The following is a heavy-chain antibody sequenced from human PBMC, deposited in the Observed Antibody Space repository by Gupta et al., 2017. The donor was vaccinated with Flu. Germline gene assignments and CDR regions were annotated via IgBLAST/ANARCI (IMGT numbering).Heavy chain of an antibody. CDR3: TRGPRGTIFGVVIMRYFDY. CDR1: GFTFGDYG. V-gene: IGHV3-49*04. D-gene: IGHD3-3*01. Sequence: EVQLVESGGGLVQPGRSLSLSCSFSGFTFGDYGMSWVRQSPGKGLEWVGFIRSRAFGGTTEYAASVKGRFTISRDDSKSIAYLQMDSLTTEDTGVYYCTRGPRGTIFGVVIMRYFDYWGRGTLVTVAS. J-gene: IGHJ2*01. CDR2: IRSRAFGGTT.